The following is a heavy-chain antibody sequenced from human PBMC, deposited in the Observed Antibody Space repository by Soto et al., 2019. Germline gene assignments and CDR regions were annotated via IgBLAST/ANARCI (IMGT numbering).Heavy chain of an antibody. CDR1: GGTFNTYA. V-gene: IGHV1-69*19. CDR2: ISPMFGAA. CDR3: AREVQVHTPAFVY. J-gene: IGHJ4*02. Sequence: QVQLEQSGAEMKKPGSSVKVSCQSSGGTFNTYAMNWVRQAPGQGPEWMGDISPMFGAANYAPKVQGRVTITADESTGTSYMQLGSLTSEDTALYFCAREVQVHTPAFVYWGQGTLVTVSS. D-gene: IGHD3-10*01.